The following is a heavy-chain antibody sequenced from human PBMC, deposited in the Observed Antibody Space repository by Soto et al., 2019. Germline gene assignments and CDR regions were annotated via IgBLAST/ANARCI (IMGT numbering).Heavy chain of an antibody. CDR1: GDIFTTYA. J-gene: IGHJ4*02. V-gene: IGHV1-69*01. Sequence: QVQVVQSGAEVKEPGSSVKVSCKASGDIFTTYAINWVRQAPGQGLVWMGGIKPAIGSANYAPTFQGRLTITVDDLTATAYMDLTSLTSEDTAVYYCARGLLVGHETVDYWGQGTLVTVSS. D-gene: IGHD1-26*01. CDR2: IKPAIGSA. CDR3: ARGLLVGHETVDY.